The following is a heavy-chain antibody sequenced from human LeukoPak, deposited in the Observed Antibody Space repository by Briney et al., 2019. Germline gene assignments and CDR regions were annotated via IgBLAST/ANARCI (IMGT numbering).Heavy chain of an antibody. CDR3: ARERYYYDSTYYYVKYFDY. V-gene: IGHV3-21*04. J-gene: IGHJ4*02. CDR2: ISSSSSYI. D-gene: IGHD3-22*01. CDR1: GFTFSSYN. Sequence: GGSLRLSCAASGFTFSSYNMNWVRQAPGKGLEWVSSISSSSSYIYYADSVKGRFTISRDNAKNSLYLQMNSLRAEDTAVYYCARERYYYDSTYYYVKYFDYWGQGTLVTVSS.